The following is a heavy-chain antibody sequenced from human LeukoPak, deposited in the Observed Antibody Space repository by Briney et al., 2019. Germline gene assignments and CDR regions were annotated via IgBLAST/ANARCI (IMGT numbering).Heavy chain of an antibody. D-gene: IGHD2-2*02. J-gene: IGHJ4*02. CDR1: GFTFSSYA. CDR3: AKDEKVGYCSRSSCYIHDY. V-gene: IGHV3-23*01. Sequence: PGGSLRLSCAASGFTFSSYAMSWVRQAPGKGLEWVSAISGSGGSTYYADSVKGRFTISRDNSKNTLYLQMNSLRAEDTAVYYCAKDEKVGYCSRSSCYIHDYWGQGTLVTVSS. CDR2: ISGSGGST.